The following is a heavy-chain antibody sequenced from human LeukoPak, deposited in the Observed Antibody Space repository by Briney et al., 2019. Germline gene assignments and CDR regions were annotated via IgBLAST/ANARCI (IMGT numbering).Heavy chain of an antibody. V-gene: IGHV4-34*01. CDR2: INHSGST. Sequence: SETLSLTCAVYAESFSDYYWSWIRQPPGKGLEWIGEINHSGSTNYNPSLKTRVTISIDTSNNQFSLKLSSVTAADTAVYYCARNHLGDFDYWGQGTLVTVSS. CDR1: AESFSDYY. CDR3: ARNHLGDFDY. J-gene: IGHJ4*02.